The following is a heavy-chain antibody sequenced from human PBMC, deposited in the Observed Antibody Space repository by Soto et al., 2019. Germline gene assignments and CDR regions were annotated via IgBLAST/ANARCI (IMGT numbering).Heavy chain of an antibody. Sequence: SEPLSLTCAVYGGSLNGNYWTWLRQTPGKGLGWIGEISPSGSTNYNPSLRSRVTISVDTSKNQFSLKLISVTAADTSVYYCARHGLYYYYYYGMDVWGPGTTVTVSS. V-gene: IGHV4-34*01. CDR2: ISPSGST. CDR1: GGSLNGNY. J-gene: IGHJ6*02. CDR3: ARHGLYYYYYYGMDV.